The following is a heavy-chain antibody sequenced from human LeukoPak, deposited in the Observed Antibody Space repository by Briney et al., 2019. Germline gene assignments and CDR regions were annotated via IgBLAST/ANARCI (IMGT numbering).Heavy chain of an antibody. CDR1: GGSISRYY. CDR3: AREENYYYGMDV. V-gene: IGHV4-59*01. CDR2: IHYSGST. D-gene: IGHD5-24*01. Sequence: SETLSLTCAVSGGSISRYYWNWIRQPPGERLEWIGWIHYSGSTNYNPSLKSRVTISVDTSKNQFSLKLSSVTAADTAVYYCAREENYYYGMDVWGQGTTVTVSS. J-gene: IGHJ6*02.